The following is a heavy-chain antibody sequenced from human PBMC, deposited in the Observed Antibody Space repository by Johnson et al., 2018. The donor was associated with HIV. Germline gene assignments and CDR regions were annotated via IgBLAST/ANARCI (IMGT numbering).Heavy chain of an antibody. CDR1: GFTFSNAW. V-gene: IGHV3-15*01. D-gene: IGHD1-20*01. CDR2: IKSKTDGGTT. J-gene: IGHJ3*02. Sequence: VQLVESGGGLVQPGGSLRLSCAASGFTFSNAWMSWVRQAPGKGLEWVGRIKSKTDGGTTDYAEPLKGRFTISRDDSKNTRYLQMNSLKTEDTTVYYCTTYQGGPFVTGTTLGAFDIWGQGTMVTVSS. CDR3: TTYQGGPFVTGTTLGAFDI.